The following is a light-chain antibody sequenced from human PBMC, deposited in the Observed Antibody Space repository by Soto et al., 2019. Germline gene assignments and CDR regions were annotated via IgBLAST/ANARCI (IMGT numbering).Light chain of an antibody. J-gene: IGKJ3*01. CDR2: AAS. Sequence: IQMTQSPSSLSASTGDRVTITCRASQGISSYLAWYQQKPGKAPKLLIYAASTLQSGVPSRFSGSGSGTDFTLTISCLQSEDFATYYCQQYYSYPLFGPGTKVDIK. V-gene: IGKV1-8*01. CDR1: QGISSY. CDR3: QQYYSYPL.